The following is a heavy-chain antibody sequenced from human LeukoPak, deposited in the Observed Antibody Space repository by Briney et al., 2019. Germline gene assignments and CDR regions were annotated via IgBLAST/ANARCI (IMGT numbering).Heavy chain of an antibody. CDR1: GFSLRSYG. CDR2: ISYDGRNE. V-gene: IGHV3-30*03. CDR3: ARVSEYYDFWSGYSTLDY. J-gene: IGHJ4*02. D-gene: IGHD3-3*01. Sequence: GGSLRLSCVASGFSLRSYGMHWVRQAPGKGLEWVAVISYDGRNEYYVDSVKGRFTMSRDNSKNTVYLQMNSLRAEDTAVYYRARVSEYYDFWSGYSTLDYWGQGTLVTVSS.